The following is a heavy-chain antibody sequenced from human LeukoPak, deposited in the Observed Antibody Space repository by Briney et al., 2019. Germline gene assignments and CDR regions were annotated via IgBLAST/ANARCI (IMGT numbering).Heavy chain of an antibody. D-gene: IGHD4-17*01. CDR1: GGSISSYY. J-gene: IGHJ6*02. CDR2: IYYSGST. V-gene: IGHV4-59*01. Sequence: PSETLSLTCTVSGGSISSYYWSWIRQPPGKGLEWIGYIYYSGSTNYNPSLKSRVTISVDTSKNQFSLKLSSVTAADTAVYYCARGSTVTTPGGMDVWGQGTTVTVSS. CDR3: ARGSTVTTPGGMDV.